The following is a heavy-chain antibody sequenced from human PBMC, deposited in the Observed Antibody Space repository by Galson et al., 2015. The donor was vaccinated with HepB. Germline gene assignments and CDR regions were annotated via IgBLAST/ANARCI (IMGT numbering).Heavy chain of an antibody. CDR2: ISYDGSNK. J-gene: IGHJ4*02. CDR3: ARDGRIDYSNYDATFDY. V-gene: IGHV3-30-3*01. D-gene: IGHD4-11*01. CDR1: GFTFSSYA. Sequence: SLRLSCAASGFTFSSYAMHWARQAPGKGLEWVAVISYDGSNKYYADSVKGRFTISRDNSKNTLYLQMNSLRAEDTAVYYCARDGRIDYSNYDATFDYWGQGTLVTVFS.